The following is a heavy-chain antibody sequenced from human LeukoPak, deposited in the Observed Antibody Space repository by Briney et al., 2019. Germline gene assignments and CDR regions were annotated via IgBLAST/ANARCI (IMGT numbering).Heavy chain of an antibody. CDR3: ATYKQELAFDS. D-gene: IGHD6-13*01. Sequence: SETLSLTCTVSGGPMYSYYWTWIRQPPGRGLEWIGRIYTDGSTNYNPSLESRVTMSVDTSKKEFSLKLNSVTAADTAIYYCATYKQELAFDSWGQGTLVTVSS. J-gene: IGHJ4*02. CDR1: GGPMYSYY. V-gene: IGHV4-4*07. CDR2: IYTDGST.